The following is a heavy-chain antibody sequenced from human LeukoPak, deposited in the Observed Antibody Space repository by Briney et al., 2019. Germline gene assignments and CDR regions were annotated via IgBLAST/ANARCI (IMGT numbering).Heavy chain of an antibody. CDR2: IYHSGST. CDR3: ARSGRIGENYYYMDV. CDR1: GYSISSGYY. J-gene: IGHJ6*03. D-gene: IGHD2-21*01. V-gene: IGHV4-38-2*01. Sequence: SETLSLTCAVSGYSISSGYYWGWIRQPPGKGLEWIGSIYHSGSTYYNPSLKSRVTISVDTSKNQFSLKLSSVTAADTAVYYCARSGRIGENYYYMDVWGKGTTVTVSS.